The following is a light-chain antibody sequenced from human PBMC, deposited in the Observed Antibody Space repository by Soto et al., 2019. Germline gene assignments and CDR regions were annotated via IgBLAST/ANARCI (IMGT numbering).Light chain of an antibody. CDR3: QQYGSSKT. Sequence: ENVLTQSPGTLSLSPGERATLSCRASQSVNNNFLAWYQQKPGQAPRLLIYGASSRATGIPDRFSGSGSGKDFTLTISRLEPEDYAVYYCQQYGSSKTFGRGTKVEIK. CDR1: QSVNNNF. V-gene: IGKV3-20*01. J-gene: IGKJ1*01. CDR2: GAS.